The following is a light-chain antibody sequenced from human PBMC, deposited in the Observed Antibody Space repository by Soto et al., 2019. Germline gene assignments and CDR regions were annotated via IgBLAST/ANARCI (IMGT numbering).Light chain of an antibody. CDR3: QQYGSSPPT. CDR1: QSVSSSY. J-gene: IGKJ1*01. CDR2: DAS. V-gene: IGKV3D-20*01. Sequence: EIVLTQSPATLSLSPGERATLSCGASQSVSSSYLAWYQQKPGLAPRLLIYDASSRATGIPDRFSGSGSGTDSTLTISRLEPEDFAVYYCQQYGSSPPTFGQGTKVEIK.